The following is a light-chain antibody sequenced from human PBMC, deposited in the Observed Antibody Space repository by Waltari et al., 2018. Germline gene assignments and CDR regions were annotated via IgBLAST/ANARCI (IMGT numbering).Light chain of an antibody. V-gene: IGLV2-14*03. CDR3: SSYTSSITSI. J-gene: IGLJ2*01. CDR1: SSDIGSYNF. Sequence: QSALTQPASVSGSPGQSITISCTGTSSDIGSYNFVSWYQQHPGQAPKLILYDVNSRPSGVSNRFSRSKSGNTASLTISGLQAEDEADYYCSSYTSSITSIFGGGTKLTVL. CDR2: DVN.